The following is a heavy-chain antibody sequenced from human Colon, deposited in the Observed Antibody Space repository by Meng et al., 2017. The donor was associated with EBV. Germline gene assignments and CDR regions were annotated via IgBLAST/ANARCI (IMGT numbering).Heavy chain of an antibody. CDR2: ISHSGTT. J-gene: IGHJ5*02. V-gene: IGHV4-4*02. CDR3: ARDYYASGFVFDL. CDR1: GGSIDSDNW. Sequence: VQLEDAVPGQVKPSGPLSLPCAVSGGSIDSDNWWNWVRQTPGKGLEWVGEISHSGTTNYNPSLKSRVTISIDKSKNQFSLKLTSVTAADTAVYYCARDYYASGFVFDLWGQGTLVTVSS. D-gene: IGHD3-10*01.